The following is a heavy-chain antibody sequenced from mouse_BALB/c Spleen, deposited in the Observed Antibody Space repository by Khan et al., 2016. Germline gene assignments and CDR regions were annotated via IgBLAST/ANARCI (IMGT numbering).Heavy chain of an antibody. CDR1: GYTFTNYG. Sequence: QIQLVQSGPELKKPGKTVKISCKASGYTFTNYGMNWVKQAPGKGLKWMGWINTYSGESTYADDFKGRFAFSLATSANTSYLQINNLKHEDTATYFCARDRDYYGSSRYFDVWGAGTTVTVSS. D-gene: IGHD1-1*01. V-gene: IGHV9-3-1*01. CDR3: ARDRDYYGSSRYFDV. CDR2: INTYSGES. J-gene: IGHJ1*01.